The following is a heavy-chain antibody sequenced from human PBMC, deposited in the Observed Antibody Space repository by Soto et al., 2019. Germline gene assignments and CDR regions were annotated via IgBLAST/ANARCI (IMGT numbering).Heavy chain of an antibody. Sequence: SETLSLTCTVSGGSISSSFHYWGWTRQPPGKGLEWIGSIYYRGNTYYNPSLKSRVTISVDTSKNQFSLKLSSVTAADTAVYYCAREGAYSSPTNWFDPWGQGTLVTVS. CDR1: GGSISSSFHY. CDR3: AREGAYSSPTNWFDP. V-gene: IGHV4-39*02. D-gene: IGHD6-13*01. J-gene: IGHJ5*02. CDR2: IYYRGNT.